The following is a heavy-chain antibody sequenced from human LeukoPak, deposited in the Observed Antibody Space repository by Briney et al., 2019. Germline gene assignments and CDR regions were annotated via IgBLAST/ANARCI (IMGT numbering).Heavy chain of an antibody. CDR1: GGSFTGSFSTYY. V-gene: IGHV4-34*01. CDR2: INHSGST. D-gene: IGHD6-19*01. J-gene: IGHJ4*02. CDR3: ARNGWYSVDY. Sequence: PSETLSLTCAVSGGSFTGSFSTYYWSWIRQPPGKGLEWIGEINHSGSTTYNPSLKSRVTISIDTSNNHFSLKLSSVTAADTAMYYCARNGWYSVDYWGQGTQVIVSS.